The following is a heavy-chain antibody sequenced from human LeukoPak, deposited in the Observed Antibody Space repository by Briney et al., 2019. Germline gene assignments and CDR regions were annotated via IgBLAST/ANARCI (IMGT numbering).Heavy chain of an antibody. CDR1: GGSFSGYY. J-gene: IGHJ4*02. Sequence: SETLSLTCAVYGGSFSGYYWSWIRQPPGKGLEWIGEINHSGSTNYNPSLESRVTISVDTSKNQFSLKLSSVTAADTAVYYCARHLEAVAVSVDYWGQGTLVTVSS. V-gene: IGHV4-34*01. CDR2: INHSGST. D-gene: IGHD6-19*01. CDR3: ARHLEAVAVSVDY.